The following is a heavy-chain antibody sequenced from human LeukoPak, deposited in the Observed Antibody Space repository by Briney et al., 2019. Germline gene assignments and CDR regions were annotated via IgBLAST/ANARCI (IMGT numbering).Heavy chain of an antibody. D-gene: IGHD1-26*01. J-gene: IGHJ4*02. CDR3: ATPNSISGSYSNGDY. Sequence: ASVKVSCKASGYTFTSYAMHWVRQAPGQRLEWMGWINAGNGNTKYSQEFQGRVTITRDTSASTAYMELSSLRSEDAAVYYCATPNSISGSYSNGDYWGQGTLVTVSS. CDR1: GYTFTSYA. CDR2: INAGNGNT. V-gene: IGHV1-3*03.